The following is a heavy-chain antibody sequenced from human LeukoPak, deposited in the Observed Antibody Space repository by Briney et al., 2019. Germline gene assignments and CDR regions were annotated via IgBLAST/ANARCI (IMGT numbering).Heavy chain of an antibody. Sequence: ASVKVSCKASGYTFTSYAMHWVRQPPGQRLEWMGWINAGNGNTKYSQKFQGRVTITRDTSASTAYMELSSLRSEDTAVYYCARVSMGSKACDYWGQGTLVTVSS. V-gene: IGHV1-3*01. CDR2: INAGNGNT. J-gene: IGHJ4*02. CDR1: GYTFTSYA. CDR3: ARVSMGSKACDY. D-gene: IGHD1-26*01.